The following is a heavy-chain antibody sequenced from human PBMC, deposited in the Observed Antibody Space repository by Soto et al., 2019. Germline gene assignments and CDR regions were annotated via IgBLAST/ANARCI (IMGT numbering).Heavy chain of an antibody. CDR2: IWFDGSDE. Sequence: QVQLVESGGGVVQPGRSLRLSCAASGFRFSNYAMHWVRQAPGKGLEWAASIWFDGSDERYVDSVEGRFTISRDNSKDTLYLQANSLRAEDTAVYYCARNVDWYLDLWGRGTVVTVSS. CDR3: ARNVDWYLDL. V-gene: IGHV3-33*01. D-gene: IGHD3-10*02. CDR1: GFRFSNYA. J-gene: IGHJ2*01.